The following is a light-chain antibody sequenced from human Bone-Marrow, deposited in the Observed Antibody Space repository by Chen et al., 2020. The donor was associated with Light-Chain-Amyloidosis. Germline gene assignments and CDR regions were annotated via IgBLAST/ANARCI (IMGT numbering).Light chain of an antibody. V-gene: IGLV2-14*01. CDR1: SSDVGGDNH. CDR3: SSYTITNTLV. CDR2: EVT. Sequence: QSALSQPASVSGSPGQSITIPCPGASSDVGGDNHVSWYQQHPDKAPKLMLYEVTSRPSLVPDRFAGSKSDNTASLTSSVLQTEDEADYFCSSYTITNTLVFGSGTRVTVL. J-gene: IGLJ1*01.